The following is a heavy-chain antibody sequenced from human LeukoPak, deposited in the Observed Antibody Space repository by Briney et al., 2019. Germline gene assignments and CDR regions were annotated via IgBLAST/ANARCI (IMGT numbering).Heavy chain of an antibody. J-gene: IGHJ4*02. CDR2: INHSGST. CDR3: ARGVVGANL. Sequence: SETLSLTCAVYGGSFSGYYWSWIRQPPGKGLEWIGEINHSGSTNYNPSLKSRVTMSVDTSKNQFSQKLSSVTAADTAVYYCARGVVGANLWGQGTLVTVSS. CDR1: GGSFSGYY. V-gene: IGHV4-34*01. D-gene: IGHD1-26*01.